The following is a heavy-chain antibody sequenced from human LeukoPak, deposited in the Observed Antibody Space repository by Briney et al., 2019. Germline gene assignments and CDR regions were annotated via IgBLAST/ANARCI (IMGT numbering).Heavy chain of an antibody. J-gene: IGHJ4*02. Sequence: GGSLRLSCAASGFTFSSYEMNWVRQAPGKGLEWVSYISSRGSTIYYADSVKGRFTISRDNAKNSLYLQMNSLRAEDTAVYYCAREVSGSYWVVRVGDFDYWGQGTLVTVSS. CDR2: ISSRGSTI. D-gene: IGHD1-26*01. CDR1: GFTFSSYE. CDR3: AREVSGSYWVVRVGDFDY. V-gene: IGHV3-48*03.